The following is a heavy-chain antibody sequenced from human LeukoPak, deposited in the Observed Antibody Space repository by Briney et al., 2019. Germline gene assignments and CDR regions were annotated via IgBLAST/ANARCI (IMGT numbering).Heavy chain of an antibody. J-gene: IGHJ4*02. CDR2: IYYSGST. CDR1: GGSISSSSYY. CDR3: ASSIPYTPFDY. V-gene: IGHV4-39*01. Sequence: SETLSLTCTVSGGSISSSSYYWGWIRQPPGKGLEWIESIYYSGSTYYNPSLKSRVTISVDTSKNQFSLKLSSVTAADTAVYYCASSIPYTPFDYWGQGTLVTVSS. D-gene: IGHD2-2*02.